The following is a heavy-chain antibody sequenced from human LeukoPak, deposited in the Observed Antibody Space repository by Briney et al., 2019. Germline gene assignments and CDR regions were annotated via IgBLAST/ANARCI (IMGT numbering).Heavy chain of an antibody. V-gene: IGHV3-33*06. J-gene: IGHJ4*02. CDR1: GFMFSDYG. D-gene: IGHD2-15*01. CDR3: AKDPVVVVVAADFDY. Sequence: GGSLRLSCAASGFMFSDYGMHWVRQAPGKGLEWVAVIWYDGSKTYYVDSVKGRFSISRDNSKNTLYLQMNSLRAEDTAVYYCAKDPVVVVVAADFDYWGQGTLVTVSS. CDR2: IWYDGSKT.